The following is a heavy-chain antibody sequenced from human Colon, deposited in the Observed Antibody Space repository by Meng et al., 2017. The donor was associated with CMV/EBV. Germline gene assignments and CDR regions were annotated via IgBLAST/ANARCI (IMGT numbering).Heavy chain of an antibody. CDR2: ISNSGRI. J-gene: IGHJ4*02. D-gene: IGHD3-9*01. V-gene: IGHV4-31*02. CDR1: GDAVSSADYY. Sequence: GDAVSSADYYWSWIRKYPGKGLEWIGYISNSGRIYYNPSLKSRGSMSIDTSKNQFSLNLNSVTAADTAVYYCAKMGIHFDWLSHFDYWGQGTLVTVSS. CDR3: AKMGIHFDWLSHFDY.